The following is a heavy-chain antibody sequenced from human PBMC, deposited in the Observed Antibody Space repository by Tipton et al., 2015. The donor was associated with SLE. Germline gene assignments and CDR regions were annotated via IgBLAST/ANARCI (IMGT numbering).Heavy chain of an antibody. D-gene: IGHD6-13*01. CDR3: ARRAAAGLRH. CDR1: GGSFSGYY. Sequence: TLSLTCAVYGGSFSGYYWSWIRQPPGKGLEWIGEINHSGSTNYNPSLKSRVTLSVDTSKNQFSLKLSSVTAADTAVYYCARRAAAGLRHWGQGTLVTVSS. CDR2: INHSGST. J-gene: IGHJ1*01. V-gene: IGHV4-34*01.